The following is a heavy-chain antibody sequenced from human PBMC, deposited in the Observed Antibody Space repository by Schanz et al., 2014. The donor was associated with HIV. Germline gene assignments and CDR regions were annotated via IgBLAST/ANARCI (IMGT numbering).Heavy chain of an antibody. J-gene: IGHJ4*02. CDR2: ISESGGRT. Sequence: VHLVESGGGVVRPGRSLRLSCAASGFTFDSYGMHWVRQAPGKGLDWVSGISESGGRTYYADSVNGRFTISRDNSKNTLYLQMTTLRIDDTAVYYCAKPEYDSRGNSQSHFDSWGQGTLVTVSS. D-gene: IGHD3-22*01. CDR1: GFTFDSYG. CDR3: AKPEYDSRGNSQSHFDS. V-gene: IGHV3-23*04.